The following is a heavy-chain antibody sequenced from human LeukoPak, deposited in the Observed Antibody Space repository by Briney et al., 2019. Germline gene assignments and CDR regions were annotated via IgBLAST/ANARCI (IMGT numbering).Heavy chain of an antibody. Sequence: GGSLRLSCAASEFTFSSYSMNWVRQAPGKGLVWVSRLHSYGTSTSYADSVRGRFTISRDNARNTLYLQMNTLRAEDTAVYYCARSGWPYYFDYWGQGTLVTVAS. CDR3: ARSGWPYYFDY. V-gene: IGHV3-74*01. J-gene: IGHJ4*02. D-gene: IGHD6-25*01. CDR1: EFTFSSYS. CDR2: LHSYGTST.